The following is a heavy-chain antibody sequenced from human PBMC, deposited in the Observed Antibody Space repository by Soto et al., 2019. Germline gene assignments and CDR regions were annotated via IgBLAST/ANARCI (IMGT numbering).Heavy chain of an antibody. J-gene: IGHJ3*02. CDR2: IYYSGST. Sequence: SETLSLTCTVSGGSISSGDYYWSWIRQPPGKGLEWIGYIYYSGSTYYNPSLKSRVTISVDTSKNQFSLKLSSVTAADTAVYYCARGWHDYGDYEDAFDIWGQGTMVTVSS. V-gene: IGHV4-30-4*01. CDR3: ARGWHDYGDYEDAFDI. CDR1: GGSISSGDYY. D-gene: IGHD4-17*01.